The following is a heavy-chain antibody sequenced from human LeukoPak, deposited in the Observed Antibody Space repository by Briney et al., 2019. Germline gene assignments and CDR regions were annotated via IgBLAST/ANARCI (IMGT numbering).Heavy chain of an antibody. Sequence: SETLSLTCTVSGGSISSGSYYWSWIRQPAGKGLEWIGRIYTSGSTNYNPSLKSRVTISVDTSKNQFSLKLSSVTAADTAVYYCARESCSSTSCYTGNAFDIWGQGTMVTVSS. CDR1: GGSISSGSYY. J-gene: IGHJ3*02. CDR3: ARESCSSTSCYTGNAFDI. D-gene: IGHD2-2*02. V-gene: IGHV4-61*02. CDR2: IYTSGST.